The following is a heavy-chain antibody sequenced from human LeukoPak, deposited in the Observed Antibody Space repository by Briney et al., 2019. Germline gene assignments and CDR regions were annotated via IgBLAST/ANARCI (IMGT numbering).Heavy chain of an antibody. CDR1: GGSISSSSYY. CDR3: ARGLAARTQFRNNWFDP. V-gene: IGHV4-39*07. D-gene: IGHD6-19*01. Sequence: SETLSLTCTVSGGSISSSSYYWGWIRQPPGKGLEWIGSIYYSGSTNYNPSLKSRVTISVDTSKNQFSLKLSSVTAADTAVYYCARGLAARTQFRNNWFDPWGQGTLVTVSS. J-gene: IGHJ5*02. CDR2: IYYSGST.